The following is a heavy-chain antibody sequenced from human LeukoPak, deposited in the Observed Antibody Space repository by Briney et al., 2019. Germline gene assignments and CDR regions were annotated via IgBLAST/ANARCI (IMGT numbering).Heavy chain of an antibody. CDR2: ISYDGSNK. Sequence: PGRSLRLSCAASEFTFSSYGMHWVRQAPGKGLEWVAVISYDGSNKYYADSVKGRFTISRDNSKNTLYLQMNSLRAEDTAVYYCRVVITDFDYWGQGTLVTVSS. CDR3: RVVITDFDY. V-gene: IGHV3-33*01. CDR1: EFTFSSYG. J-gene: IGHJ4*02. D-gene: IGHD3-22*01.